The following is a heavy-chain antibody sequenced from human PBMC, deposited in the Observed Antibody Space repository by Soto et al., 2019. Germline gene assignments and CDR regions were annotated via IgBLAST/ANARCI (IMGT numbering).Heavy chain of an antibody. D-gene: IGHD6-19*01. V-gene: IGHV4-39*01. CDR1: GGSINSANYY. Sequence: QLHLQESGPGLVKPSETLSLTCTVSGGSINSANYYWGWIRQPPGKGLEWIGNVYYRGTTYYNPSLKGRVTISVDTSKNQFSLKLSSVTAADSAVFFCVRHQRYSSGWYIDYWGQGTPVTASS. CDR2: VYYRGTT. J-gene: IGHJ4*02. CDR3: VRHQRYSSGWYIDY.